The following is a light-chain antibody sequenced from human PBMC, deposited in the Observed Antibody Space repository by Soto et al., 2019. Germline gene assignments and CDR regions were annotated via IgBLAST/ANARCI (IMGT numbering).Light chain of an antibody. Sequence: ETVLTQSPATLSLSPGERATLSCRASQSISTYLAWYQQKPGQAPRLLIYDASNRATGISARFSGSGSGTDFTLTTSSLEPEDFAVYYCQQRSNWPLTFGGGTKVEIK. J-gene: IGKJ4*01. CDR3: QQRSNWPLT. CDR1: QSISTY. V-gene: IGKV3-11*01. CDR2: DAS.